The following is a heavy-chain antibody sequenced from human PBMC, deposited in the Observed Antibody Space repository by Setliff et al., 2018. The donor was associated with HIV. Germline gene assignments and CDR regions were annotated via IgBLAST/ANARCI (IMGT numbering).Heavy chain of an antibody. CDR3: ARDTCDTPSCYAGPRFVY. J-gene: IGHJ4*02. CDR1: GFTFSTYG. Sequence: GGSLRLSCAASGFTFSTYGMQWVRQAPGKGLEWVANIKQDGTDKYYVDSVRGRFTISRDNAGNSLFLQMNSLRVEDTAVYYCARDTCDTPSCYAGPRFVYWGQGNLVTVSS. V-gene: IGHV3-7*01. CDR2: IKQDGTDK. D-gene: IGHD2-2*01.